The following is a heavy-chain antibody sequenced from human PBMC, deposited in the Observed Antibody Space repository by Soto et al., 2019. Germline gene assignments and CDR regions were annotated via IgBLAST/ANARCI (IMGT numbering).Heavy chain of an antibody. Sequence: SETLSLTCTVSGGSISSYYWSWIRQPPGKGLEWIGYIYYSGSTNYNPSLKSRVTISVDTSKNTLYLQMNSLRAEDTAVYYCVLWPPYYFDYWGQGTLVTVSS. CDR3: VLWPPYYFDY. V-gene: IGHV4-59*12. CDR2: IYYSGST. J-gene: IGHJ4*02. CDR1: GGSISSYY. D-gene: IGHD3-10*01.